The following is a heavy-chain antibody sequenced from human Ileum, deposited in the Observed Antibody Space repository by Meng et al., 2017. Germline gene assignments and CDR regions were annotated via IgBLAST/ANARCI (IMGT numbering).Heavy chain of an antibody. V-gene: IGHV6-1*01. D-gene: IGHD1-26*01. J-gene: IGHJ4*02. Sequence: VQMQQSSPGLVSPSHTLPLTFPISWDSVSSNSAAWNWIRQSPSRGLEWLGRTYYRSKWYNDYAVSVKSRITINPDTSKNQFSLQLNSVTPEDTAVYYCAKDGTSGSYLGLYYWGQGTLVTVSS. CDR3: AKDGTSGSYLGLYY. CDR2: TYYRSKWYN. CDR1: WDSVSSNSAA.